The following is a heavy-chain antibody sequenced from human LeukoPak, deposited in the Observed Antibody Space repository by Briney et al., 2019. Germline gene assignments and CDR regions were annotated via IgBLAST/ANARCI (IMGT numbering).Heavy chain of an antibody. V-gene: IGHV4-38-2*02. CDR1: GYLFNIAYC. CDR2: IYSTGDT. D-gene: IGHD5-12*01. J-gene: IGHJ4*02. CDR3: ASRATVANIYFDS. Sequence: SETQSLTCSVSGYLFNIAYCWGWFRQSPGKGLEWIVSIYSTGDTYDKRSLKRRASTSVDSSKNQYSLKLRSVTAADTAVYYCASRATVANIYFDSGGQGNLVTVSS.